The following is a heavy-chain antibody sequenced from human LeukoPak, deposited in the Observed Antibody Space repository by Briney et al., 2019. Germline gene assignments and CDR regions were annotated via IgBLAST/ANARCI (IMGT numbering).Heavy chain of an antibody. J-gene: IGHJ5*02. CDR3: TRGYWFDP. Sequence: GGSLRLSYAASGFTFGNAWISWVRQAPGKGLEWVGRIKSKSDGGTTDYAAPVKGRFTISRDDSKNTLYLQMNSLKTEDTAVYYCTRGYWFDPWGQGTLVTVSS. CDR2: IKSKSDGGTT. CDR1: GFTFGNAW. V-gene: IGHV3-15*01. D-gene: IGHD3-10*01.